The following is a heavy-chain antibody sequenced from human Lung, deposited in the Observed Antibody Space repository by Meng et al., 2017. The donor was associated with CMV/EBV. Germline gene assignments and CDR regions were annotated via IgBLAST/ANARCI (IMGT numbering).Heavy chain of an antibody. V-gene: IGHV1-2*02. D-gene: IGHD3-22*01. J-gene: IGHJ4*02. CDR2: INPNSGGT. CDR1: GYTFSDYY. CDR3: AREDYHDSTSYQDFDY. Sequence: ASVXVSCKVSGYTFSDYYMHWVRQAPGQGLEWMGWINPNSGGTNYAQKFQGRVTMTRDTSISTAYMELSRLRSDDTAVYYCAREDYHDSTSYQDFDYWGQGTLVTVSS.